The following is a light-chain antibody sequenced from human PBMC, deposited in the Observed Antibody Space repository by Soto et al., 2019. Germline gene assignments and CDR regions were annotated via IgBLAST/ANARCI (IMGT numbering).Light chain of an antibody. J-gene: IGLJ1*01. V-gene: IGLV2-11*01. CDR3: CSYAGSNTYV. CDR2: GVT. CDR1: SSDVGGYNY. Sequence: QSVLTQPRSVSGSPGQSVTISCTGTSSDVGGYNYVSWYQQHPGKAPKFMIYGVTKRPSGVSNRFSGSKSGNTASLTISGLQAEDEADYYCCSYAGSNTYVFGTGTRSPS.